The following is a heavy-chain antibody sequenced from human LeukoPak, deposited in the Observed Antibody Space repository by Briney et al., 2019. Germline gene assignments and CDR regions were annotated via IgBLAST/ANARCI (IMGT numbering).Heavy chain of an antibody. J-gene: IGHJ4*02. D-gene: IGHD3-9*01. CDR2: ISGSGDNT. Sequence: GESLRLSCAASGFTFRTYAMNWVRQAPGKGLEWVSGISGSGDNTYYADSVKGRFTISRDNSKNTLYLQMNSLRAEDTAVYYCAKGDDILTGYLSYFDYWGQGTLVTVSS. CDR3: AKGDDILTGYLSYFDY. V-gene: IGHV3-23*01. CDR1: GFTFRTYA.